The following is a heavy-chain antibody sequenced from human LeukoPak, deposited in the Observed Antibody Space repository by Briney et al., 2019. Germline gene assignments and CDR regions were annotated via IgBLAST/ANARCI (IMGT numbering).Heavy chain of an antibody. J-gene: IGHJ4*02. V-gene: IGHV3-74*01. Sequence: GGSLRLSCAASGFTFSSYWMHWVRQAPGKGLMWVSRINSDGSTTSYADSVKGRFTISRDNAKNTLYLQMNSLRAEDTAVYYCASGLYLGYGGQGTLVSVSS. CDR1: GFTFSSYW. D-gene: IGHD3-16*01. CDR3: ASGLYLGY. CDR2: INSDGSTT.